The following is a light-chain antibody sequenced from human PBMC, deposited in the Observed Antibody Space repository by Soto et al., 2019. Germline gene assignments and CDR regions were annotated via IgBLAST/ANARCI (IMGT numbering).Light chain of an antibody. CDR3: QAYDYSLTASV. J-gene: IGLJ3*02. CDR1: DSNIGARYH. CDR2: GNR. Sequence: QSVLTQPPSVSGAPGQRVTISCTGSDSNIGARYHVHWYQQLPGAAPKLVIFGNRNRPSGVPERFSGSKSGTSASLAITGLQAEDEADYYCQAYDYSLTASVFGGGTKLTVL. V-gene: IGLV1-40*01.